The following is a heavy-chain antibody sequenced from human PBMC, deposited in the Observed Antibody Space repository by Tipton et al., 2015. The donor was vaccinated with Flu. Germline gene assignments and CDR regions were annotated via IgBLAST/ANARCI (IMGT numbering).Heavy chain of an antibody. CDR1: GGSISSGSYY. J-gene: IGHJ3*02. CDR3: AREPDSSGYEDAFDI. V-gene: IGHV4-61*02. CDR2: VYTSGST. Sequence: TLSLTCTVSGGSISSGSYYWSWIRQPAGKRLEWIGRVYTSGSTNYNPSLKSRVTISVDTSKNQFSLKLSSVTAADTAVYYCAREPDSSGYEDAFDIWGQGTMVTVSS. D-gene: IGHD3-22*01.